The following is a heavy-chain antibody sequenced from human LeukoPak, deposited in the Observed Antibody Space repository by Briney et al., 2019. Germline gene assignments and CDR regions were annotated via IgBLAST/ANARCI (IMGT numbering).Heavy chain of an antibody. CDR3: ATDLGSSRPNF. D-gene: IGHD6-13*01. CDR2: IKQDGSEN. V-gene: IGHV3-7*01. J-gene: IGHJ4*02. CDR1: GFNFSTYW. Sequence: GGSLRLSCAASGFNFSTYWMTWVRQAPGKGLQWVANIKQDGSENYYVDSARGRFTISRDNAKNSLYLQMNSLTAEDTAVYYCATDLGSSRPNFWGQGILVTVSS.